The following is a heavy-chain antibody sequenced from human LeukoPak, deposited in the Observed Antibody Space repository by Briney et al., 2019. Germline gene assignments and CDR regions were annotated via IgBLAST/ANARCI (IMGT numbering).Heavy chain of an antibody. CDR3: ARHNNVLTGYYIDY. D-gene: IGHD3-9*01. CDR1: GGSISSYY. CDR2: IYYSGSA. J-gene: IGHJ4*02. Sequence: PSETLSLTCTVSGGSISSYYWSWIRQPPGKGLEWIGYIYYSGSANYSPSLKSRVTISVDTSKNQFSLKLSSVTAADTAVYYCARHNNVLTGYYIDYWGQGTLVTVSS. V-gene: IGHV4-59*08.